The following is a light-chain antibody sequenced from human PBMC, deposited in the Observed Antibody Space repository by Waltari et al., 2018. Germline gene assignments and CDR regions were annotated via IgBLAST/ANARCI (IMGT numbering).Light chain of an antibody. V-gene: IGKV3-11*01. CDR2: DAS. CDR1: QSVGTY. Sequence: EIVLTQSPAILSFSPGERAPLSCRASQSVGTYLAWYQQRPGQSPRLLIYDASYSATGIPARFSGSGSETDFTLTISSLQPEDFAVYYCQQRRSWPLTFGGGTRVQI. J-gene: IGKJ4*01. CDR3: QQRRSWPLT.